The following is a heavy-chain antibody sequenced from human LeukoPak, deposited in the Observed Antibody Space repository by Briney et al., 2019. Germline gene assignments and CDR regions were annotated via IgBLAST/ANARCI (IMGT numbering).Heavy chain of an antibody. CDR1: GYSFTSYW. Sequence: GESLKISCKGSGYSFTSYWISWVRQMPGKGLEWMGRIDPSDSYTNYSPSFQGHVTISADKSISTAYLQWSSLKASVTAMYYCARTYCSSTSCYHGAFDIWGQGTMVTVSS. V-gene: IGHV5-10-1*01. CDR2: IDPSDSYT. J-gene: IGHJ3*02. CDR3: ARTYCSSTSCYHGAFDI. D-gene: IGHD2-2*01.